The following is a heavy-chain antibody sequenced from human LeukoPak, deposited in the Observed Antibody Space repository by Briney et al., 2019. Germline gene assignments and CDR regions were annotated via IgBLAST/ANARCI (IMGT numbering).Heavy chain of an antibody. CDR1: GGSFSGYY. V-gene: IGHV4-34*01. CDR3: ARVAAAGPLFDY. CDR2: INHSGST. D-gene: IGHD6-13*01. Sequence: SETLSLTCAVYGGSFSGYYWSWIRQPPGKGLEWIGEINHSGSTNYNPSLKSRVTISVDTSKNQFSLKLSSATAADTAVYYCARVAAAGPLFDYWGQGTLVTVSS. J-gene: IGHJ4*02.